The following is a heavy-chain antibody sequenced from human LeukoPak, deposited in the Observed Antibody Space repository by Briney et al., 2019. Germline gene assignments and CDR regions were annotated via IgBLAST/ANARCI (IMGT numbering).Heavy chain of an antibody. CDR2: INPNSGGT. Sequence: ASVKVSCKASGYTFTSYNMHWVRQAPGQGLEWMGRINPNSGGTNYAQKFQGRVTMTRDTSISTAYMELSRLRSDDTAVYYCARGAPYYYDSSGYYFSYWGQGTLVTVSS. CDR1: GYTFTSYN. D-gene: IGHD3-22*01. CDR3: ARGAPYYYDSSGYYFSY. V-gene: IGHV1-2*06. J-gene: IGHJ4*02.